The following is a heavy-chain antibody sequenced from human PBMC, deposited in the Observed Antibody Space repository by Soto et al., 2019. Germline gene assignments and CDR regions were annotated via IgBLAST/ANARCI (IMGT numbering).Heavy chain of an antibody. CDR3: AKGVGAVAGLHFDY. Sequence: SETLALPCPVSGGSISSYYWSWIRQPPGKGLEWIGYIYFGGSSNYNPSLKSRVTMSIDTSKNQFPLNLTSVTAAATAVDYCAKGVGAVAGLHFDYWGQGTLVTVSS. CDR2: IYFGGSS. CDR1: GGSISSYY. J-gene: IGHJ4*02. D-gene: IGHD6-19*01. V-gene: IGHV4-59*01.